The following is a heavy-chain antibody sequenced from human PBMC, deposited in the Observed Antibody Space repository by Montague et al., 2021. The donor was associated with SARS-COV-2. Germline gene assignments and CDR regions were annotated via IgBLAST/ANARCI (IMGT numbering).Heavy chain of an antibody. D-gene: IGHD1-26*01. CDR1: GGSISSYY. J-gene: IGHJ6*02. CDR3: ARQIEKDGTYYYYYGMDV. Sequence: SETLSLTCTVSGGSISSYYWSWIRQPPGKGLEWIGYLYNSGSTKNNPSLKSRVTISVDTSKNQFSLTLTSVTAAATAVYYCARQIEKDGTYYYYYGMDVWGQGTTVTVSS. CDR2: LYNSGST. V-gene: IGHV4-59*08.